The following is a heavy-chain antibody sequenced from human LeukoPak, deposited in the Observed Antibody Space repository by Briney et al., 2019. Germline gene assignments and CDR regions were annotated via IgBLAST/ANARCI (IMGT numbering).Heavy chain of an antibody. V-gene: IGHV1-46*01. CDR1: GYTFTSYY. J-gene: IGHJ4*02. Sequence: ASVTVSCTASGYTFTSYYIHWVRQAPGQGLEWMGVIDPSGDSTSYAQKFQGRVTMSRDTSTSTVYMELSSLRSEDTAVHYCARSMIRGVTYYLDYWGQGTLVTVSS. D-gene: IGHD3-10*01. CDR2: IDPSGDST. CDR3: ARSMIRGVTYYLDY.